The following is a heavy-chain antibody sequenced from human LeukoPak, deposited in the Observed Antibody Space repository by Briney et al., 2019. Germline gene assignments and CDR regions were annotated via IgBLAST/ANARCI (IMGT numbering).Heavy chain of an antibody. CDR1: GFTFSSYA. D-gene: IGHD3-9*01. Sequence: PGGSLRLSCAASGFTFSSYAMSWVRQAPGKGLEWVSAISGSGGSTYYADSVKGRFTISRDNSKNTLYLQMNSLRAEDTAVYYCANGGDLRYFDWLSPFDYWGQGTLVTVSS. CDR2: ISGSGGST. CDR3: ANGGDLRYFDWLSPFDY. V-gene: IGHV3-23*01. J-gene: IGHJ4*02.